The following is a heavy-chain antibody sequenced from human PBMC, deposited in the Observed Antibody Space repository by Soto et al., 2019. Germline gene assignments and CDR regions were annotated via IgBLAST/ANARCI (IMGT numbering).Heavy chain of an antibody. CDR3: ATPPGGGGY. Sequence: EVQLVESGGGLIQPGGSLRLSCAVSGFTVSNNYMSWVRQAPGKGLEGVSVIYSGGYTAYGDSVKGRFTISRDNSKNTSYLEMKRVGGDAVGVLFRATPPGGGGYWGQGTLVTVSS. V-gene: IGHV3-53*01. J-gene: IGHJ4*02. CDR2: IYSGGYT. D-gene: IGHD3-10*01. CDR1: GFTVSNNY.